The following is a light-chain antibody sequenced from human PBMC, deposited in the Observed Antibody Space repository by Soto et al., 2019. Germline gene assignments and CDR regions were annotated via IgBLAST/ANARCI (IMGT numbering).Light chain of an antibody. CDR1: SSDVGTNDV. J-gene: IGLJ2*01. Sequence: QSVLTQPASVSGSPGQSITISCTGTSSDVGTNDVVSWYQQNPGKAPKLIVYEDSNRPSGVSNRFSASKSGNTASLTISGLQAEDEANYHCCAYVGSSTLVFGGGTKVTVL. CDR3: CAYVGSSTLV. V-gene: IGLV2-23*01. CDR2: EDS.